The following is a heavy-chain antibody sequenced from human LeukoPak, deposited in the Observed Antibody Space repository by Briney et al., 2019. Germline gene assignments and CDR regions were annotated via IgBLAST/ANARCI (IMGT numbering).Heavy chain of an antibody. V-gene: IGHV3-53*01. D-gene: IGHD5-18*01. Sequence: GGSLRLSCAASGFTVGSNYMGWVRQAPGKGLEWVSVIYSGGSTYYADSVKGRFTISRDNSKNTLYLQMNSLRAEDTAVYYCATGAWIQLWSYYFDYWGQGTLVTVSS. CDR2: IYSGGST. CDR3: ATGAWIQLWSYYFDY. J-gene: IGHJ4*02. CDR1: GFTVGSNY.